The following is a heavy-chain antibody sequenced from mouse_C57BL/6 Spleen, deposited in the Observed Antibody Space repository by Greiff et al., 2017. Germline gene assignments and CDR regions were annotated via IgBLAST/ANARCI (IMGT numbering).Heavy chain of an antibody. CDR2: INPNNGGT. V-gene: IGHV1-18*01. J-gene: IGHJ4*01. Sequence: VQLQQSGPELVKPGASVKIPCKASGYTFTDYNMDWVKQSHGKSLEWIGDINPNNGGTIYNQKFKGKATLTVDKSSSTAYMELRSLTSEDTAVYYCASVVPYYYAMDYWGQGTSVTVSS. CDR3: ASVVPYYYAMDY. D-gene: IGHD5-1*01. CDR1: GYTFTDYN.